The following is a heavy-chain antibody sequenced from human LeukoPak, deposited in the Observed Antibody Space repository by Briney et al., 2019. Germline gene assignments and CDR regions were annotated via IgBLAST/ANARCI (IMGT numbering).Heavy chain of an antibody. D-gene: IGHD3-16*01. V-gene: IGHV1-2*02. Sequence: AASVKVSCKASGYTFTGYYMHWVRQAPGQGLEWMGWISPNSGGTNYAQKFQGRVTMTRDTSISTAYMELSRLRSDDTAVYYCARAQFYVWGTPSDYWGQGTLVTVSS. CDR3: ARAQFYVWGTPSDY. J-gene: IGHJ4*02. CDR1: GYTFTGYY. CDR2: ISPNSGGT.